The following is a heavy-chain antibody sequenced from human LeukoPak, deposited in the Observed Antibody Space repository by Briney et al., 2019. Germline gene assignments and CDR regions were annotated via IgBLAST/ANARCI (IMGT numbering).Heavy chain of an antibody. J-gene: IGHJ6*03. CDR1: GFTFSSYS. D-gene: IGHD4-23*01. CDR2: ISSSSSTV. Sequence: GGPLRLSCAASGFTFSSYSMNWVRQAPGKGLEWVSYISSSSSTVYYADSVKGRFSISKDYAKNSLYLQMNSLRAEDTAVYFCARDAGFGGNSDYYYMDVWGKGTTVTVSS. CDR3: ARDAGFGGNSDYYYMDV. V-gene: IGHV3-48*01.